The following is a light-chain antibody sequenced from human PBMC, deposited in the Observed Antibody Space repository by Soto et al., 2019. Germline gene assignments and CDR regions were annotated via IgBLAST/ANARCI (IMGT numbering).Light chain of an antibody. CDR2: LGS. CDR1: QSLLHSNGYNY. Sequence: DIVITQSPHSLPVTPGEPASISCRSSQSLLHSNGYNYLDWYLQKPGQSPQLLIYLGSNRASGVPDRFSGSGSGTDFTLKISRVEAEHVGVYYCMQALQTPLITFGQGTRLEIK. V-gene: IGKV2-28*01. J-gene: IGKJ5*01. CDR3: MQALQTPLIT.